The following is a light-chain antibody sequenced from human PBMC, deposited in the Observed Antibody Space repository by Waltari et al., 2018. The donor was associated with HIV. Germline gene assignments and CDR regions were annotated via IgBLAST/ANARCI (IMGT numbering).Light chain of an antibody. CDR2: SNN. V-gene: IGLV1-44*01. Sequence: QSVLTQPHSASGTPGQRVSISCSGSRSNIGSNIVTWYQQLPGTAPKLLIYSNNQRPSGVPDRFSGSKSGTSASLAISGLQSEDEADYYCAAWDDSLNAWVFGGGTKLTVL. CDR3: AAWDDSLNAWV. CDR1: RSNIGSNI. J-gene: IGLJ3*02.